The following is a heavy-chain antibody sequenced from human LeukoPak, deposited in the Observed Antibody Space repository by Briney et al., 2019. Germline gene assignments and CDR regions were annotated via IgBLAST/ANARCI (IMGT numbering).Heavy chain of an antibody. CDR2: ISGSGGST. Sequence: PGGSLRLSCTVSGFTVISNYMSWVRQAPGKGLEWVSAISGSGGSTYYADSVKGRFTISRDNSKNTLYLQMNSLRAEDTAVYYCARDPEAVVIAIPLYWFDPWGQGTLVTVSS. J-gene: IGHJ5*02. CDR3: ARDPEAVVIAIPLYWFDP. V-gene: IGHV3-23*01. CDR1: GFTVISNY. D-gene: IGHD2-21*01.